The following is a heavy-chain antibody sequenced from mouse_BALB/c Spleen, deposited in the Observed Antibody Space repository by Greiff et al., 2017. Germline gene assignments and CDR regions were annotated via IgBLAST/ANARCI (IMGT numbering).Heavy chain of an antibody. V-gene: IGHV1-82*01. CDR1: GYAFSSSW. Sequence: QVQLQQSGPELVKPGASVKISCKASGYAFSSSWMNWVKQRPGQGLEWIGRIYPGDGDTNYNEKFKGKATLTADKSSSTAYMQLSSLTSEDSAVYFCAKARALFDYWGQGTTLTVSS. CDR3: AKARALFDY. CDR2: IYPGDGDT. D-gene: IGHD3-1*01. J-gene: IGHJ2*01.